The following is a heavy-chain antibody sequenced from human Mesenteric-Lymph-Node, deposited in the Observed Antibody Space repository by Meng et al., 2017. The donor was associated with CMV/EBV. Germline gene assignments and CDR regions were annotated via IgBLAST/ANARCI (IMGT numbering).Heavy chain of an antibody. CDR2: IYYSGIA. V-gene: IGHV4-31*03. D-gene: IGHD6-19*01. CDR1: GGSITSDNNH. CDR3: ARESSRAVMDV. Sequence: SETLSLTCTVSGGSITSDNNHWGWIRQPPGKGLEWIGYIYYSGIAYYNPSLKSRVTFSVDTSRSQYSLELTSVTAADTAVYYCARESSRAVMDVWGQGTTVTVSS. J-gene: IGHJ6*02.